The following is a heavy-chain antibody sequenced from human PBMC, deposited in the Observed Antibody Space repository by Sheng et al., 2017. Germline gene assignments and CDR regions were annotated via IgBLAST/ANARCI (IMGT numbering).Heavy chain of an antibody. J-gene: IGHJ6*02. CDR3: ARDLDSSGYPYYYYGMDV. CDR2: IIPIFGTA. D-gene: IGHD3-22*01. Sequence: QVQLVQSGAEVKKPGSSVKVSCKASGGTFSSYAISWVRQAPGQGLEWMGGIIPIFGTANYAQKFQGRVTITADESTSTAYMELSSLRSEDTAVYYCARDLDSSGYPYYYYGMDVWGQGTTVTVSS. CDR1: GGTFSSYA. V-gene: IGHV1-69*01.